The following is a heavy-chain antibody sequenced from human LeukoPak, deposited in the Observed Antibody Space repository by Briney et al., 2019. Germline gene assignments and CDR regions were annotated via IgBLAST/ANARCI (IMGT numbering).Heavy chain of an antibody. CDR3: ARLDSSGWHSFHPFGY. CDR2: IYPGDSDT. J-gene: IGHJ4*02. D-gene: IGHD6-19*01. Sequence: GESLKISCKGSGYSFTSYWIAWVRQMPGKGLEWMGIIYPGDSDTRYSPSLQGQVTISADKSISTAYLQWSSLKASDTAMYYCARLDSSGWHSFHPFGYWGQGTLVTVSS. CDR1: GYSFTSYW. V-gene: IGHV5-51*01.